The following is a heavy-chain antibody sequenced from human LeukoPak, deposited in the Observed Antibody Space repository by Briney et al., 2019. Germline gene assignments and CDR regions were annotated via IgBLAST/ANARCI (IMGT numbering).Heavy chain of an antibody. CDR1: GFTFSSYA. J-gene: IGHJ5*02. CDR2: ISYDGSNK. V-gene: IGHV3-30-3*01. Sequence: GGSLRLSCAASGFTFSSYAMPWVRQAPGKGLEWVAVISYDGSNKYYADSVKGRFTISRDNSKNTLYLQMNSLRAEDTAVYYCAREGSGYWFDPWGQGTLVTVSS. CDR3: AREGSGYWFDP. D-gene: IGHD6-19*01.